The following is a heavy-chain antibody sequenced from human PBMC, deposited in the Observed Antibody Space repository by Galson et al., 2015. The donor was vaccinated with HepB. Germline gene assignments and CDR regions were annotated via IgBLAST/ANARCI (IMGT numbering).Heavy chain of an antibody. CDR3: AKPYLYGLDV. J-gene: IGHJ6*02. CDR2: IQYDGRSK. CDR1: GFPFSTYG. Sequence: SLRLSYAASGFPFSTYGMHWVRQPSGKGLEWLTFIQYDGRSKYYADSVKGRFTISRDNSKNTLYLQMNSLRTDDTAVYYCAKPYLYGLDVWGQGTTVTVSS. D-gene: IGHD2-2*01. V-gene: IGHV3-30*02.